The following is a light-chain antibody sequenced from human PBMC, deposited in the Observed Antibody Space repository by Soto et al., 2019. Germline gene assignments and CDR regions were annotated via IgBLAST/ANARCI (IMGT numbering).Light chain of an antibody. CDR3: QQYNSYSYT. V-gene: IGKV1-5*03. CDR2: MAS. J-gene: IGKJ2*01. Sequence: DIQMTQSPSTLSASVGDRVTLTCRASQSISGWLAWYQQKPGKAPKLLIYMASSLESGVPSRFSGSGSGTEFTLTISSLQPDDFATYYCQQYNSYSYTFGQGTKLEIK. CDR1: QSISGW.